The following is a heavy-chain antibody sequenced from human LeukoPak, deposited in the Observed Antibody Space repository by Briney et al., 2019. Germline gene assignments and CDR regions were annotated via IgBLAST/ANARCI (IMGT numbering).Heavy chain of an antibody. J-gene: IGHJ6*02. V-gene: IGHV4-39*01. CDR3: GRHVSSGWDYDYGLDV. CDR1: GGSVASTGCY. CDR2: AYYTGDT. Sequence: SETLSLTCTVSGGSVASTGCYWGWVRQPPGKGLEWIGSAYYTGDTYSTPSLKSRLTISVDMSRNQFALTLSSVTAADTAVYYCGRHVSSGWDYDYGLDVWGQGTTVTVSS. D-gene: IGHD6-19*01.